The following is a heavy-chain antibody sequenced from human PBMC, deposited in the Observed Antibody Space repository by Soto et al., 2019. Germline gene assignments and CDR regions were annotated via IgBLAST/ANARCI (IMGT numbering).Heavy chain of an antibody. CDR1: GGSISSYY. CDR2: IYYSGST. J-gene: IGHJ6*02. CDR3: ARDSQQLVSLSTYYYYGMDV. Sequence: SETLSLTCTVSGGSISSYYWSWIRQPPGKGLEWIGYIYYSGSTNYNPSLKSRVTISVDTSKNQFSLKLSSVTAADTAVYYCARDSQQLVSLSTYYYYGMDVWGQGTTVTVSS. V-gene: IGHV4-59*01. D-gene: IGHD6-13*01.